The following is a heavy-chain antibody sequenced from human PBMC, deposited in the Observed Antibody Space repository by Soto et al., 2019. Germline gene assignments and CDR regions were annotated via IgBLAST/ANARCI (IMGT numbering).Heavy chain of an antibody. CDR3: AFSPGGIGVVPAAILEDAFDI. Sequence: ASVKVSCKASGYTFTSYAMHWVRQAPGQRLEWMRWINAGNGNTKYSQKFQGRVTITRDTSASTGYMELSSLRSEDTAVYYCAFSPGGIGVVPAAILEDAFDIWGQGTMVTVSS. V-gene: IGHV1-3*01. J-gene: IGHJ3*02. CDR1: GYTFTSYA. CDR2: INAGNGNT. D-gene: IGHD2-2*01.